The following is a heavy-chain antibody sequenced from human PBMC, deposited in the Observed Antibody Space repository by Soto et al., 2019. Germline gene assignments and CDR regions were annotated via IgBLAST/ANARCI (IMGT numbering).Heavy chain of an antibody. CDR3: ARSCYSYVGC. CDR2: ISANNDNT. D-gene: IGHD2-2*02. CDR1: GYTFTNSK. Sequence: GASVKASCKASGYTFTNSKITWVRQAPGQGLEWMGWISANNDNTNYAEKFQGRVTMTTDTSTSTAYMDLRSLSSDDTADYYGARSCYSYVGCWGRGHRVTAYS. V-gene: IGHV1-18*04. J-gene: IGHJ4*02.